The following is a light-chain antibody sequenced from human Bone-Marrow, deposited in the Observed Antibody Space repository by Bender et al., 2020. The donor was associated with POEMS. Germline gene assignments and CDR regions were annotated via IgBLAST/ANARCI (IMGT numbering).Light chain of an antibody. Sequence: QSVLTQPPSASGTPGQRVTISCFGSNSNIGSNTVNWYQHLPGTAPKLLIYNNYQRPSGVPDRFSGSKSGTSASLAISRLQPEDEAEYFCAAWDDRLNGVFGGGTKLTVL. CDR1: NSNIGSNT. V-gene: IGLV1-44*01. CDR2: NNY. CDR3: AAWDDRLNGV. J-gene: IGLJ2*01.